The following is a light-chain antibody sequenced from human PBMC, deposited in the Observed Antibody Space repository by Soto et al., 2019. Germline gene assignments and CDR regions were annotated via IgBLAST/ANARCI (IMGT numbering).Light chain of an antibody. Sequence: DIQMTQSPSAMSASLGDRVSISCLASQGISNSLARFQQKPGRVPKRLIYGASTLQSWAPSRFSGSASGAAFTLTISSLQPEDFATYYCLQYNSYPFTFGGGTKVDIK. CDR1: QGISNS. CDR2: GAS. CDR3: LQYNSYPFT. V-gene: IGKV1-17*03. J-gene: IGKJ4*01.